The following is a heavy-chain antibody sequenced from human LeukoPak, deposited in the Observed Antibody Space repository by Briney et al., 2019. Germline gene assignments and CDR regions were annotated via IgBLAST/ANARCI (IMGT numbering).Heavy chain of an antibody. Sequence: GGSLRLSCAASGFTFNVYNMNWVRQAPGKGLEWVSSISSSSICIYYADSVKGRFTIPRDNANNSLYLQMNSLRAEDTAVYYCARDQRFGHFDYWGQGTLVTVSS. CDR1: GFTFNVYN. CDR3: ARDQRFGHFDY. V-gene: IGHV3-21*01. J-gene: IGHJ4*02. CDR2: ISSSSICI. D-gene: IGHD3-10*01.